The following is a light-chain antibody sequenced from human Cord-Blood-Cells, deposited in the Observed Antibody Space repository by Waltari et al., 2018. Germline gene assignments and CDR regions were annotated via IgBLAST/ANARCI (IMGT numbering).Light chain of an antibody. Sequence: QSVLTQPPSASGTPGQRVTISCSGSSSNIGSNTVNWYQQLPGTAPKLLIYSNNQRPPVVPDRFSGAKSGTSASLAISGLQSGDEADYYCAAWDDSLNGVVFGGGTKLTVL. V-gene: IGLV1-44*01. CDR1: SSNIGSNT. J-gene: IGLJ2*01. CDR2: SNN. CDR3: AAWDDSLNGVV.